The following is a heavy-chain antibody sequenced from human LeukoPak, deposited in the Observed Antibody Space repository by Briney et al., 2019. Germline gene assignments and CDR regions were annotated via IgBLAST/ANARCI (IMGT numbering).Heavy chain of an antibody. Sequence: SETLSLTCTVSGGSISSYYWSWIRQPPGKGLELIGYIHYSGTTYYNPSLKSRVTISVDTSKNQFSLKLSSVTAADTAVYYCAADLPSGSYRFDYWGQGTPVTVSS. CDR3: AADLPSGSYRFDY. CDR2: IHYSGTT. D-gene: IGHD1-26*01. CDR1: GGSISSYY. J-gene: IGHJ4*02. V-gene: IGHV4-59*08.